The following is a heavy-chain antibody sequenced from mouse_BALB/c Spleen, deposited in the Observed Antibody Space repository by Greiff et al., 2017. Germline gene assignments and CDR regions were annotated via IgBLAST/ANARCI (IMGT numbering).Heavy chain of an antibody. D-gene: IGHD2-14*01. CDR2: IDPANGNT. CDR3: ARNDYRYDPAWFAY. Sequence: EVKLMESGAELVKPGASVKLSCTASGFNIKDTYMHWVKQRPEQGLEWIGRIDPANGNTKYDPKFQGKATITADTSSNTAYLQLSSLTSEDTAVYYCARNDYRYDPAWFAYWGQGTLVTVSA. CDR1: GFNIKDTY. V-gene: IGHV14-3*02. J-gene: IGHJ3*01.